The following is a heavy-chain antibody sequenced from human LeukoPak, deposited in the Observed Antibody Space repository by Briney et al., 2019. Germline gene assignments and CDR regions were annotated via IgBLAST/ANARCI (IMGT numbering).Heavy chain of an antibody. J-gene: IGHJ4*02. V-gene: IGHV1-2*02. CDR3: ARGSYYYDRSGYRHFDY. CDR2: INPNTGGT. D-gene: IGHD3-22*01. CDR1: GYTFTGYY. Sequence: ASVKVSCKASGYTFTGYYIHWVRQAPGQGLEWMGWINPNTGGTNYARKFQGRVTMTRDTSISTAYMELGSLRSDDTAVYYCARGSYYYDRSGYRHFDYWGQGTLVTVSS.